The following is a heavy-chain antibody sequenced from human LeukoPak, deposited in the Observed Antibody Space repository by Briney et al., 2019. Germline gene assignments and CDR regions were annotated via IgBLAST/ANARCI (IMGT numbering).Heavy chain of an antibody. D-gene: IGHD3-22*01. CDR3: ARANYDSSPFDY. CDR2: IYYSGST. J-gene: IGHJ4*02. CDR1: GGPISSYY. V-gene: IGHV4-59*01. Sequence: SETLSLTCTVSGGPISSYYWSWIRQPPGKGLEWIGYIYYSGSTNYNPSLKSRVTISVDTSKNQFSLKLSSVTAADTAVYYCARANYDSSPFDYWGQGTLVTVSS.